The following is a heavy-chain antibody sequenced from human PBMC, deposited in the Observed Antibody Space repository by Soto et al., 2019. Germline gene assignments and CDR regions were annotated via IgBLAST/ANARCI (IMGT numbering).Heavy chain of an antibody. D-gene: IGHD3-16*02. Sequence: QVQLQQWGAGLLKPSETLSLTCAVYGGSFSGDYWSWIRKPPGKGPEWIGEINHSGSTNYNPSLTRRVTISVDTSKNQFSLKLSSVTAADTALYYCAREGYDYVWGSYRYPYCYGMDVWGQGTTVTVSS. CDR3: AREGYDYVWGSYRYPYCYGMDV. V-gene: IGHV4-34*01. CDR1: GGSFSGDY. CDR2: INHSGST. J-gene: IGHJ6*02.